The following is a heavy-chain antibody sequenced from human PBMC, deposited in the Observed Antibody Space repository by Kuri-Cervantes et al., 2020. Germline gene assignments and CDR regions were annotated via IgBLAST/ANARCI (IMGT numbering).Heavy chain of an antibody. J-gene: IGHJ6*03. Sequence: GESLKISCTGSGYTFANYWIGWVRQMPGKGLDWMGIIYPDDSDSIYSPSFQGRITISADKSTDTAYLQWSSLKASDTAMYYCARHRGIDYGDYYYYYMDVWGKGTTVTVSS. CDR3: ARHRGIDYGDYYYYYMDV. V-gene: IGHV5-51*01. D-gene: IGHD4-17*01. CDR2: IYPDDSDS. CDR1: GYTFANYW.